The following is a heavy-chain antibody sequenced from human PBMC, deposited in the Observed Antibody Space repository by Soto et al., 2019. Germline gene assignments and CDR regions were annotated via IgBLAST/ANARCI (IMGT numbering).Heavy chain of an antibody. D-gene: IGHD2-21*01. Sequence: GSLRLSCAASGFTFSTFSMHWVRQSPGKGLEWISYISSSGGTKYYGDSAEGRFTISRDNAKSLLYLQMNSLRVEDTAIYYCARAFLWIDSWGQGTPVTVSS. CDR3: ARAFLWIDS. CDR2: ISSSGGTK. V-gene: IGHV3-48*01. J-gene: IGHJ4*02. CDR1: GFTFSTFS.